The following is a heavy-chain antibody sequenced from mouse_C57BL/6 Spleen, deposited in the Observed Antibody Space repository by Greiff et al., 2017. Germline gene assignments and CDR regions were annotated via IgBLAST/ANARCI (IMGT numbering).Heavy chain of an antibody. Sequence: EVKLVESGGDLVKPGGSLKLSCAASGFTFSSYGMSWVRQTPDKRLEWVATISSGGSYTYYPDSVKGRFTISRDNAKNTLYLQMRSLKSEDTAMYYCANYYGSSYAFDYWGQGTTLTVSS. J-gene: IGHJ2*01. D-gene: IGHD1-1*01. CDR1: GFTFSSYG. CDR2: ISSGGSYT. CDR3: ANYYGSSYAFDY. V-gene: IGHV5-6*01.